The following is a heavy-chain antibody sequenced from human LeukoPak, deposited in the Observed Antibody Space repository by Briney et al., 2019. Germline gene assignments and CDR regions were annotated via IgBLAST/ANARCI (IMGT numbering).Heavy chain of an antibody. CDR3: AREDLDGSGTNWFDP. V-gene: IGHV4-30-2*01. D-gene: IGHD3-10*01. CDR1: GGVIGISTYY. J-gene: IGHJ5*02. CDR2: IYHSGST. Sequence: PSETLSLTCSVSGGVIGISTYYWSWIRQPPGKGLEWIGYIYHSGSTYYNPSLKSRVTISVDRSKNQFSLKLSSVTAADTAVYYCAREDLDGSGTNWFDPWGQGTLVTVSS.